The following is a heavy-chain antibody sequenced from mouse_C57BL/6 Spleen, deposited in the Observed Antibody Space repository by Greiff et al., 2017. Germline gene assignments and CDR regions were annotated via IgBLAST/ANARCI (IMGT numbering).Heavy chain of an antibody. D-gene: IGHD2-5*01. CDR3: ARDSNYRYWYFDV. J-gene: IGHJ1*03. Sequence: EVQLQPSGPELVKPGASVKISCKASGYTFTDYYMNWVKQSHGKSLEWIGDINPNNGGTSYNQKFKGKATLTVDKSSSTAYMELRSLTSEDSAVYYCARDSNYRYWYFDVWGTGTTVTVAS. CDR1: GYTFTDYY. CDR2: INPNNGGT. V-gene: IGHV1-26*01.